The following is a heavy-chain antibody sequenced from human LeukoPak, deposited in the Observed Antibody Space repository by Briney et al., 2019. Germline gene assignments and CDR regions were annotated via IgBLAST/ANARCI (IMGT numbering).Heavy chain of an antibody. CDR1: GESVSSTGAS. CDR2: TYYRSQWYY. D-gene: IGHD5-24*01. J-gene: IGHJ4*02. V-gene: IGHV6-1*01. CDR3: VRGNYNFDY. Sequence: SQTLSLTCAISGESVSSTGASWNWIRQSPSRGLKWLGRTYYRSQWYYEYALSVKSRIIVAPDTSKNQFSLQLNSVTPEDTAVYYCVRGNYNFDYWGQGSLVTASS.